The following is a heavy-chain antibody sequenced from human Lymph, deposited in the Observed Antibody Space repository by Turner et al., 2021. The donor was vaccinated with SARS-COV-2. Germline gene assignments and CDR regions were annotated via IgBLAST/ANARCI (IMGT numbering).Heavy chain of an antibody. CDR1: GFTFSTAW. CDR3: TTHSAPDY. D-gene: IGHD6-13*01. J-gene: IGHJ4*02. CDR2: SKTKTDGGTT. Sequence: EVQLVESGGGLVKPGGSLRLSRAASGFTFSTAWMTWVRQAPGKGLEWVGRSKTKTDGGTTDYASPVKGRFTISRDDSKNTLYLQMNSLKTEDTAVYYCTTHSAPDYWGQGTLVTVSS. V-gene: IGHV3-15*01.